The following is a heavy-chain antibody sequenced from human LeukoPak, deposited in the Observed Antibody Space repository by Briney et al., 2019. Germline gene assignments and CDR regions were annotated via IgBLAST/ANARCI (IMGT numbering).Heavy chain of an antibody. CDR3: ATAIFGVVTPYFDY. CDR2: FDPEDGET. D-gene: IGHD3-3*01. J-gene: IGHJ4*02. V-gene: IGHV1-24*01. CDR1: GYTFTSYY. Sequence: WASVKVSCKASGYTFTSYYMHWVRQAPGQGLEWMGGFDPEDGETIYAQKFQDRVTMTEDTSTDTAYMELSSLRSEDTAVYYCATAIFGVVTPYFDYWGQGTLVTVSS.